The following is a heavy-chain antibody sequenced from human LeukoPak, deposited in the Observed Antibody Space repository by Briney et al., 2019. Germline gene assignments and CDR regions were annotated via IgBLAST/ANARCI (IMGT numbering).Heavy chain of an antibody. Sequence: SETLSLTCTVSGVSISSGRYWGWIRQSPGKGLEWIGSIYYSGSTYYNPSLKSRVTISVDTSKNQFSLQLSSVTAADTAVYYCARGSRFLEWLPQFDYWGQGTLVTVSS. CDR1: GVSISSGRY. J-gene: IGHJ4*02. V-gene: IGHV4-39*07. CDR2: IYYSGST. D-gene: IGHD3-3*01. CDR3: ARGSRFLEWLPQFDY.